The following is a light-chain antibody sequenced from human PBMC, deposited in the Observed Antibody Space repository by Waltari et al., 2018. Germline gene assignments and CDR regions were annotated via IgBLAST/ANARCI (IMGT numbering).Light chain of an antibody. V-gene: IGKV4-1*01. Sequence: DIVMTQSPDSLAVSLGERATINCRSSRSVLYNSNNNNYLAWYQQKPGQPPKLLIYWASTREFGVPDRFNGSGSGTDFTLTISSLQAEDVAVYYCHQYFNTPFTFGPGTKEDIK. CDR2: WAS. J-gene: IGKJ3*01. CDR3: HQYFNTPFT. CDR1: RSVLYNSNNNNY.